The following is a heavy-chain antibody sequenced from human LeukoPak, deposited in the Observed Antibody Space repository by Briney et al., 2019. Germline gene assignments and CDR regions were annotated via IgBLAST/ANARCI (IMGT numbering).Heavy chain of an antibody. Sequence: ASVTVSCKASGGTFSSYAISWVRQAPGQGLEWMGGIIPIFGTANYAQKFQGRVTITTDESTSTAYMELSSLRSEDTAVYYCARGRATVTDNWFDPWGQGTLVTVSS. CDR1: GGTFSSYA. CDR3: ARGRATVTDNWFDP. D-gene: IGHD4-11*01. CDR2: IIPIFGTA. J-gene: IGHJ5*02. V-gene: IGHV1-69*05.